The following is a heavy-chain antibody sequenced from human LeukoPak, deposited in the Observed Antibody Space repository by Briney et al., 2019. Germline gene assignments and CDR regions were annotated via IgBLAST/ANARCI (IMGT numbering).Heavy chain of an antibody. CDR3: AKVPKGDCAFDY. Sequence: GGSLRLSSARSGFTFGRYAVGWVRQVPGDGLEWVSAISGSGGSTYYADSVKGRFTISRDNSKNTLYLQMNSLRAEDTAVYYSAKVPKGDCAFDYWGQGTLVTVSS. J-gene: IGHJ4*02. V-gene: IGHV3-23*01. CDR1: GFTFGRYA. D-gene: IGHD2-21*02. CDR2: ISGSGGST.